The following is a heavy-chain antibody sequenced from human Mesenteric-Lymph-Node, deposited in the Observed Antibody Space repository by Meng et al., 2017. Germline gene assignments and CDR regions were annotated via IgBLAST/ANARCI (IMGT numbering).Heavy chain of an antibody. CDR3: AKDSSYDGSEPIDY. D-gene: IGHD3-10*01. Sequence: GESLKISCAASGFTFSSYAMSWVRQAPGKGLEWVSAISGSGGSTYYADSVKGRFTISRDNSKNTLYLQMNSLRAEDTAVYYCAKDSSYDGSEPIDYWGQGTLVTVSS. CDR1: GFTFSSYA. CDR2: ISGSGGST. J-gene: IGHJ4*02. V-gene: IGHV3-23*01.